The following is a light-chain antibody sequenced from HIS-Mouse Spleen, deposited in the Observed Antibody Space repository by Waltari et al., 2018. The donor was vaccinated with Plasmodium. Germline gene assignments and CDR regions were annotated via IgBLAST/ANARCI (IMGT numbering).Light chain of an antibody. CDR1: QSVSSN. CDR2: GAS. CDR3: QQYNNWSFT. V-gene: IGKV3-15*01. J-gene: IGKJ3*01. Sequence: EIVMTQSTAHLSVSQGDRATLSCRASQSVSSNLAGYQQKPGQAPRLLIYGASTRATGIPARFSGSGSGTEFTLTISSLQSEDFAVYYCQQYNNWSFTFGPGTKVDIK.